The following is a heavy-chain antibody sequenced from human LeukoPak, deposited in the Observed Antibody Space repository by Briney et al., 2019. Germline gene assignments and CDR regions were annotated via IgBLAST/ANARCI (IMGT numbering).Heavy chain of an antibody. CDR3: ASSGAVAGAFDY. D-gene: IGHD6-19*01. CDR2: IYTSGST. CDR1: GGSISSYY. V-gene: IGHV4-4*07. J-gene: IGHJ4*02. Sequence: SETLSLTCTVSGGSISSYYWSWIRQPAGKGLEWIGRIYTSGSTNYNPSLKGRVTMSVDTSKNQFSLKLSSVTAADTAVYYCASSGAVAGAFDYWGQGTLVTVSS.